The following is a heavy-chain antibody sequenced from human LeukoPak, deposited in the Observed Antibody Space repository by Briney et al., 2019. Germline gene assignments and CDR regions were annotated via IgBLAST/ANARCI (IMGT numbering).Heavy chain of an antibody. CDR1: GAFLTNPTYY. CDR2: VSYTGIP. D-gene: IGHD3-10*01. Sequence: PSETLSLTCTVSGAFLTNPTYYQWSWIRQPPGEGLEWIGYVSYTGIPTYNPSLKSRVTISLDTSKSQFSLQLSSVTAADTAVYYCATQKWIGTFHYWGQGALVTVSS. J-gene: IGHJ4*02. CDR3: ATQKWIGTFHY. V-gene: IGHV4-61*01.